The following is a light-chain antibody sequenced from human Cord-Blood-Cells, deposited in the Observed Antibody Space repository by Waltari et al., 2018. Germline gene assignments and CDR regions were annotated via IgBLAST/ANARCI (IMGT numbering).Light chain of an antibody. J-gene: IGKJ2*01. CDR3: QQYNSYSPMYT. CDR1: QSISSW. CDR2: DAS. V-gene: IGKV1-5*01. Sequence: DIQMTQSPSTLSASVGDRVTITCRASQSISSWLAWYQQKPGKAPKLLIYDASSLESGVPSRFSGSGSGTEFTLTSSSLQPDDFATYYCQQYNSYSPMYTFGQGTKLEIK.